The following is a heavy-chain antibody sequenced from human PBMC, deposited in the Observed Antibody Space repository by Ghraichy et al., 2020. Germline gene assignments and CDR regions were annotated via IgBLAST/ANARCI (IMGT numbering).Heavy chain of an antibody. J-gene: IGHJ6*02. CDR2: ISVSGDRT. CDR3: ATRDTSSPGSYYFGLDV. CDR1: GFSFTTYA. D-gene: IGHD6-13*01. V-gene: IGHV3-23*01. Sequence: GGSLRLSCAASGFSFTTYAVTWVRQAPGKGLEWVAAISVSGDRTDFADSVKGRFTISRDGSKNTVYLQMNSLRVGDTAVYYCATRDTSSPGSYYFGLDVWGQGTTVTVSS.